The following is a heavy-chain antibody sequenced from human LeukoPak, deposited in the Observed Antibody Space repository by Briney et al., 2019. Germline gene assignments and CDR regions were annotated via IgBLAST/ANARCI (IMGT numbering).Heavy chain of an antibody. CDR3: ARFAVHRRRTVACQIGLDY. D-gene: IGHD1/OR15-1a*01. J-gene: IGHJ4*02. V-gene: IGHV1-46*01. CDR1: GYIFTSYN. CDR2: INPSGDST. Sequence: ASVKVSCKASGYIFTSYNIYWVRQAPGQGRECMGIINPSGDSTNYAQKFQGRVTMTRDTSTSTVYMELNSVSSEDTAVYYCARFAVHRRRTVACQIGLDYWGQGTLVSLSS.